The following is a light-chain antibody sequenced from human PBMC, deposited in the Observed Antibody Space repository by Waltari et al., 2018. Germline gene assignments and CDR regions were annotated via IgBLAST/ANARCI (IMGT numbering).Light chain of an antibody. CDR3: AAWDDSLNGVI. CDR1: RSNIGSNS. V-gene: IGLV1-44*01. Sequence: QSVLTQPPSASGTPGQRVTISCSGSRSNIGSNSINWYQQLPGTAPKLLIYSNNQRPSGVPDRFSGSKSGTSASLAISGLQSEDEADYHCAAWDDSLNGVIFGGGTKLTVL. J-gene: IGLJ2*01. CDR2: SNN.